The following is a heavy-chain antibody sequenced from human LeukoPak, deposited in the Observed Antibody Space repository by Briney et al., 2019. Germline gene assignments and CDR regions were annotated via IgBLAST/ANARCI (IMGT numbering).Heavy chain of an antibody. Sequence: GRSLRLSCAASGFTFSSYAMHWVRQAPGKGLEWVAVISYDASKNYYADSVKGRFTISRDNSKNTLYLQMNSLRAEDTAVYYCAKDPYYYDSRAYSYFDYWGQGTLVTVSS. CDR3: AKDPYYYDSRAYSYFDY. V-gene: IGHV3-30*01. J-gene: IGHJ4*02. CDR2: ISYDASKN. D-gene: IGHD3-22*01. CDR1: GFTFSSYA.